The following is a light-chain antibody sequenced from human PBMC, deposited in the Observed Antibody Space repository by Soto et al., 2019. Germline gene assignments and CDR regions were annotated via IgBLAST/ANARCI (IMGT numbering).Light chain of an antibody. Sequence: QSALTQPASVSGSPGQSITISCTGTSSDIGAYNYVSWYQQHPGKAPKLMIYDVSNRPSGVSNRFSGSKSGNTASLTISGLQAEDEADYYCISWTRSSTYVFGTGTKLTVL. J-gene: IGLJ1*01. CDR1: SSDIGAYNY. CDR2: DVS. V-gene: IGLV2-14*01. CDR3: ISWTRSSTYV.